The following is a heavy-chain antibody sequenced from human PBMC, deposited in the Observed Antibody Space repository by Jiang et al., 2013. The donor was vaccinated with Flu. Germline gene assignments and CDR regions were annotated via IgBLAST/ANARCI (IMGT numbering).Heavy chain of an antibody. V-gene: IGHV7-4-1*02. CDR3: ARDPSNIVTTNYYFEY. J-gene: IGHJ4*02. CDR2: ITTNTGNP. Sequence: SVTVSCKTSGYTFTSYSIHWVRQAPGQGLEWMGWITTNTGNPTYAQGFTGRFVFSLDTSVSTAYLHISSLEAEDTAFYYCARDPSNIVTTNYYFEYWGQGTRVTVSS. CDR1: GYTFTSYS. D-gene: IGHD5-12*01.